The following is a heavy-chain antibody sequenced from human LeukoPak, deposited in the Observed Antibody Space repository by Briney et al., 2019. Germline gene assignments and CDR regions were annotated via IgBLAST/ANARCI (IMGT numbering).Heavy chain of an antibody. Sequence: GGSLRLSCTASGFXFSRYGIHWVRQAPGKGLKWVAVIWYDGSNRQYADSVKGRFTISRYNSKNTLYLQMNSLRAEDTAVYYCARDFGFSPSSGYSFDYWGQGTLVTVSS. D-gene: IGHD3-22*01. CDR1: GFXFSRYG. CDR2: IWYDGSNR. J-gene: IGHJ4*02. CDR3: ARDFGFSPSSGYSFDY. V-gene: IGHV3-33*01.